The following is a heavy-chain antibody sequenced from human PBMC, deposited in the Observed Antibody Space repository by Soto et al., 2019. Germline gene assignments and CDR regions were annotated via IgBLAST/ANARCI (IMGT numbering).Heavy chain of an antibody. CDR3: ARARYSSSRDQYYYYYGMDV. CDR2: IWYDGSNK. J-gene: IGHJ6*02. D-gene: IGHD6-6*01. V-gene: IGHV3-33*01. Sequence: GGSLRLSCAASGFTFSSYGMHWVRQAPGKGLEWVAVIWYDGSNKYYADSVKGRFTISRDNSKNTLYLQMNSLRAEDTVVYYCARARYSSSRDQYYYYYGMDVWGQGTTVTVSS. CDR1: GFTFSSYG.